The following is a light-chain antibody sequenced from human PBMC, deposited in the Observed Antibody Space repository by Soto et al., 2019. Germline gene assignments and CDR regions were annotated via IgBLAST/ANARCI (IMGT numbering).Light chain of an antibody. J-gene: IGLJ3*02. Sequence: QSALTQPASVSGSPGQSITISCTGTSSDVGGYNYVSWYQQHPGKAPKLMIYEVSNRPSGVSNRFSGSKSGNTASLTISGLPAEDDADYYCSSYTSSSTFWVFGGGTKLTVL. CDR1: SSDVGGYNY. V-gene: IGLV2-14*01. CDR2: EVS. CDR3: SSYTSSSTFWV.